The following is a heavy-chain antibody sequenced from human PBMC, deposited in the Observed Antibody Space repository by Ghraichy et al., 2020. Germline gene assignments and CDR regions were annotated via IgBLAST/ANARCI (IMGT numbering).Heavy chain of an antibody. CDR3: ARAPGNYDGNDYQYFFDS. V-gene: IGHV4-59*01. D-gene: IGHD3-9*01. CDR2: VLISGNT. CDR1: GGSISNYY. J-gene: IGHJ4*02. Sequence: SETLSLTCSLSGGSISNYYWSWIRQPPGKGPEWIGYVLISGNTNYNPSLKSRVTISVDTSNNQFSLKLTSVNAADTAVYYCARAPGNYDGNDYQYFFDSWGQGTLVTVSS.